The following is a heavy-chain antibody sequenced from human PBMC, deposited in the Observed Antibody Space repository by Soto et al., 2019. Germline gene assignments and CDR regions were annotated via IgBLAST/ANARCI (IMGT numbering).Heavy chain of an antibody. CDR2: IYYSGST. V-gene: IGHV4-30-4*01. CDR1: GGSISSGDYY. D-gene: IGHD6-19*01. CDR3: ASAPGSIGWSDNCFDP. J-gene: IGHJ5*02. Sequence: TLSLTCTVSGGSISSGDYYWSWIRQPPGKGLEWIGYIYYSGSTYYNPSLKSRVTISVDTSKNQFSLKLSSVTAADTAVYYCASAPGSIGWSDNCFDPWGQGTLVTVSS.